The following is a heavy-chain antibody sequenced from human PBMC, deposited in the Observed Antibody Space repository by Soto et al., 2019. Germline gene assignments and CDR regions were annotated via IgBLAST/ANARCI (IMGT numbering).Heavy chain of an antibody. D-gene: IGHD2-15*01. J-gene: IGHJ6*03. Sequence: EVQLVESGGGLVQPGGSLRLSCAASGFTFSNYWMYWVRQAPGEGLVWVSRINSDGSVSSYADSVKGRLTISRDNVKNTLYVQMDSLRAEDTAVYYCARGDCVGGTCYSLAGSFYYYMDVWGKGTTVTVFS. V-gene: IGHV3-74*01. CDR1: GFTFSNYW. CDR3: ARGDCVGGTCYSLAGSFYYYMDV. CDR2: INSDGSVS.